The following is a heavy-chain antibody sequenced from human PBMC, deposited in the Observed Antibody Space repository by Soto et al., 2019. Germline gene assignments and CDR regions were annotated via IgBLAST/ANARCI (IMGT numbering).Heavy chain of an antibody. CDR3: AIYYYDSSGYYLDY. D-gene: IGHD3-22*01. Sequence: GASVKVSCKASGYTFTSYGISWVRQAPGQGLEWMGWISAYNGNTNYAQKLQGRVTMTTDTSTSTAYMELRSLRSDDTAVYYCAIYYYDSSGYYLDYWGQGTLVTVSS. J-gene: IGHJ4*02. V-gene: IGHV1-18*01. CDR2: ISAYNGNT. CDR1: GYTFTSYG.